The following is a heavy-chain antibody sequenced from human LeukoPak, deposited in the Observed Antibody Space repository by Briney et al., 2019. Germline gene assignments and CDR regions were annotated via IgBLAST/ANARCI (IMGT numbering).Heavy chain of an antibody. CDR1: GFTFSSYA. J-gene: IGHJ4*02. CDR3: ARDLPGGYSYGYVGDLDY. D-gene: IGHD5-18*01. V-gene: IGHV3-23*01. CDR2: ISGSGGST. Sequence: GGSLRLSCAASGFTFSSYAMSWARQAPGKGLEWVSAISGSGGSTYYADSVKGRFTISRDNSKNTLYLQMNSLRAEDTAVYYCARDLPGGYSYGYVGDLDYWGQGTLVTVSS.